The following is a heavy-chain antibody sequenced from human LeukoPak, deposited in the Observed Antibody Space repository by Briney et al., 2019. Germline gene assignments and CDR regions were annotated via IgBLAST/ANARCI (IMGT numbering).Heavy chain of an antibody. CDR3: ARGGWNKFDY. Sequence: MTSETLSLTCNVSGYSISSGYYWGWIRQPPGKGLEWIGFIFYSGTTNYNPSLKSRVTISVDTSKNQFSLKLSSVTAADTAVYYCARGGWNKFDYWGQGTLVTVSS. CDR1: GYSISSGYY. V-gene: IGHV4-61*01. D-gene: IGHD3-22*01. J-gene: IGHJ4*02. CDR2: IFYSGTT.